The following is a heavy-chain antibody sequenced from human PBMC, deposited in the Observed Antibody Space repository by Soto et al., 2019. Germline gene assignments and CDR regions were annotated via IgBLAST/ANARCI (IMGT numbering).Heavy chain of an antibody. V-gene: IGHV4-59*02. CDR3: ARGGGYDSFDF. J-gene: IGHJ4*02. CDR2: IGHIEIT. D-gene: IGHD2-15*01. Sequence: SETLSLTCTVSGASVTSYYWSWIRQPPGKGLEWLGDIGHIEITKYNPSLKRRLSLSIDRTRNQFSLSLSSMNAADKAVYYCARGGGYDSFDFWGQGIQVTVSS. CDR1: GASVTSYY.